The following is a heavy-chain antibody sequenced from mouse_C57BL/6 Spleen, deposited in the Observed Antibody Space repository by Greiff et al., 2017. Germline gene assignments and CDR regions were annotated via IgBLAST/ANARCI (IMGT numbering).Heavy chain of an antibody. J-gene: IGHJ3*01. CDR1: GYTFTDYE. CDR2: IDPETGGT. CDR3: TGGHGYYAGGWFAD. Sequence: QVQLQQSGAELVRPGASVTLSCKASGYTFTDYEMHWVKQTPVHGLEWIGAIDPETGGTAYNQKFKGKAILTADKSSSTAYMELRSLTSEDSAVYYGTGGHGYYAGGWFADWGQGTLVTVSA. D-gene: IGHD2-3*01. V-gene: IGHV1-15*01.